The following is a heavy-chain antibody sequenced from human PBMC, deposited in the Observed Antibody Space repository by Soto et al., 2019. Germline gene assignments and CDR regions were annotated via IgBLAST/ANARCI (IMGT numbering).Heavy chain of an antibody. CDR1: GFTFSSYG. CDR3: ASYTWNGE. CDR2: IWYEGSNK. J-gene: IGHJ4*02. D-gene: IGHD1-20*01. Sequence: QVQLVESGGGVVQPGRSLRLSCAASGFTFSSYGMHWVRQAPGKGLEWGAVIWYEGSNKYYADSVKGRFTISRDNAKNTLYLQMNSLRAEDTAVYYCASYTWNGEWGQGTLVTVSS. V-gene: IGHV3-33*01.